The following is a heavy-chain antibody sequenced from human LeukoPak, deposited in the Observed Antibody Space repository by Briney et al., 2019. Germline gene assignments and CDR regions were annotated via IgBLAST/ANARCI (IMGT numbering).Heavy chain of an antibody. V-gene: IGHV2-70*01. J-gene: IGHJ4*02. CDR1: GFSLSTSGVG. Sequence: SGPTLVNPTQTLTLTCTFSGFSLSTSGVGVGWIRQPPGKALEWLALIDWDDDKYYSTSLKTRLTISKDTSKNQVVLTMTNMDPVDTATYYCARTPSGGTTGHFDYWGQGTLVTVSS. D-gene: IGHD1-1*01. CDR3: ARTPSGGTTGHFDY. CDR2: IDWDDDK.